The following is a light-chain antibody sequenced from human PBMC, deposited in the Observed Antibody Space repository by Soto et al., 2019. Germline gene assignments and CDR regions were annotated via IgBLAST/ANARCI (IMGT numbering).Light chain of an antibody. Sequence: NVLTQSPSTLSLSAGEGATLSCGASQSINTYLAWYQQKPGQAPRLLIYDASKRATGIAARFSGSGSGTNFTLTISSLEPEDFAVYYCQQRRSSQVTFGQGTRLEIK. CDR2: DAS. J-gene: IGKJ5*01. CDR3: QQRRSSQVT. CDR1: QSINTY. V-gene: IGKV3D-11*02.